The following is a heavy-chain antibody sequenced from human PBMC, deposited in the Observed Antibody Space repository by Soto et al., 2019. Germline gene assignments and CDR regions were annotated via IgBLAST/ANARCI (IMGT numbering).Heavy chain of an antibody. CDR2: IIPIFGTA. J-gene: IGHJ5*02. D-gene: IGHD6-19*01. CDR3: ARAGTPSGWSDRPNWFDP. V-gene: IGHV1-69*13. Sequence: SVKVSCKASGGTFSSYAISWVRQAPGQGLEWMGGIIPIFGTANYAQKFQGRVTITADESTSTAYMELSSLRSEDTAVYYCARAGTPSGWSDRPNWFDPWGQGTLVTVSS. CDR1: GGTFSSYA.